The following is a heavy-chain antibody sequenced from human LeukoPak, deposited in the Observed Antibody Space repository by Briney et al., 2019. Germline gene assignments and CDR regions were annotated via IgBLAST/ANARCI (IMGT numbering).Heavy chain of an antibody. D-gene: IGHD1-26*01. Sequence: ASVKVSCKASGYAFTGYYMHWVRQAPGQGLEWMGWINPNSGGTNYAQKFQGRVTMTRDTSISTAYMELSRLRSDDTAVYYCARRGIVGATNDYWGQGTLVTVSS. CDR1: GYAFTGYY. V-gene: IGHV1-2*02. CDR3: ARRGIVGATNDY. CDR2: INPNSGGT. J-gene: IGHJ4*02.